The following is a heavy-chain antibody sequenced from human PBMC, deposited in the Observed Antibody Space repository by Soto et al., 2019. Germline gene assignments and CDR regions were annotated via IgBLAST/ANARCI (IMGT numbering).Heavy chain of an antibody. CDR3: AKRLTIFGVVNLSPDVDH. CDR2: ISSGSGDNT. Sequence: EVQLLESGGGFVQPGGSLRLSCAASGFSFSNHAMSWVRQAPGKGLEWVSGISSGSGDNTYYAASVKGRFTISRDNSKSTLYLQMNNLRAEDTALYFCAKRLTIFGVVNLSPDVDHWGQGTLVTVSS. V-gene: IGHV3-23*01. J-gene: IGHJ4*02. CDR1: GFSFSNHA. D-gene: IGHD3-3*02.